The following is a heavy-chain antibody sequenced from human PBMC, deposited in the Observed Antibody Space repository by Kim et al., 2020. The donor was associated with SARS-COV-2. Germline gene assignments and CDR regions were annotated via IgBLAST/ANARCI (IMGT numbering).Heavy chain of an antibody. CDR2: ISAYNGNT. CDR3: ARVIRITGTNSNYYYGMDV. J-gene: IGHJ6*02. Sequence: ASVKVSCKASGYTFTSYGISWVRQAPGQGLEWMGWISAYNGNTNYAQKLQGRVTMTTDTSTSTAYMELRSLRSDDTAVYYCARVIRITGTNSNYYYGMDVWGQGTTVTVSS. CDR1: GYTFTSYG. D-gene: IGHD1-7*01. V-gene: IGHV1-18*04.